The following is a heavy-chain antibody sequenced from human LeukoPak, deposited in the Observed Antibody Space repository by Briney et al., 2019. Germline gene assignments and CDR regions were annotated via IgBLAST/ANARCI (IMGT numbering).Heavy chain of an antibody. CDR2: IGGSGEST. J-gene: IGHJ3*01. CDR3: ARRGGSNGWGAFDV. D-gene: IGHD2-8*01. Sequence: GGSLRLSCAASGFTFSTHAMNWVRQAPGKGLEWVSNIGGSGESTYYADSVKGRFTISRDNSKNTVFLQMNSLSRDDTAVYYCARRGGSNGWGAFDVWGQGTTITVSS. V-gene: IGHV3-23*01. CDR1: GFTFSTHA.